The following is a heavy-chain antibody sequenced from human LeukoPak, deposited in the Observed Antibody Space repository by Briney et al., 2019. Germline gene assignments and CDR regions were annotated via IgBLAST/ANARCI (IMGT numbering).Heavy chain of an antibody. V-gene: IGHV3-21*01. CDR3: AELGITMIGGV. J-gene: IGHJ6*04. D-gene: IGHD3-10*02. Sequence: GGSLRLSCAASGFTFSSYSMNWVRQAPGKGLEWVSSISSSISYIYYADSVKGRFTISRDNAKNSLYLQMNSLRAEDTAVYYCAELGITMIGGVWGKGTTVTISS. CDR2: ISSSISYI. CDR1: GFTFSSYS.